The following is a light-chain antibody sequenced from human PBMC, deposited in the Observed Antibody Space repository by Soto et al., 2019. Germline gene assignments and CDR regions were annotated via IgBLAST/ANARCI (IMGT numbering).Light chain of an antibody. CDR3: QQYDGSPWT. V-gene: IGKV3-20*01. CDR1: QSISSSY. CDR2: GAS. J-gene: IGKJ1*01. Sequence: EIVLTQSPGTLSLSPGERATLSCRASQSISSSYLAWYQQKPGQTPRLLIFGASNRDTGIPDRFSGSGSGTDFTLTISSLESEDFAVYYCQQYDGSPWTFGQGTKVEFK.